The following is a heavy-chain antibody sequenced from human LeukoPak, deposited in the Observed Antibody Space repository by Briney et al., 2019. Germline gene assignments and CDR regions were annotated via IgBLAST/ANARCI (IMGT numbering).Heavy chain of an antibody. J-gene: IGHJ4*02. V-gene: IGHV4-59*01. CDR2: IHYSGST. CDR3: ARKNGYFDY. Sequence: SETLSLTCTVSGGSMSNYYWSWIRQPPGKGLEWIGYIHYSGSTDYNPSLKSRVTISVDTSKNQFSLKLSAVTAADTAVYYCARKNGYFDYWGQGTLVTVSS. D-gene: IGHD1-1*01. CDR1: GGSMSNYY.